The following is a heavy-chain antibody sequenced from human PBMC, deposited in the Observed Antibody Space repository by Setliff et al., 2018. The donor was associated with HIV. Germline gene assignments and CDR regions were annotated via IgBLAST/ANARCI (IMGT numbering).Heavy chain of an antibody. V-gene: IGHV4-39*07. CDR1: GVSTSSSSYY. CDR3: AREGARHYGSGRYHSWFDP. Sequence: LSLTCIVSGVSTSSSSYYWGWIRQPPGKGLEWIGYISYSGSTYYNPSLKSRVTMSVDTSKNQFSLKLSSVTAADTAVYYCAREGARHYGSGRYHSWFDPWGQGTQVTAPQ. J-gene: IGHJ5*02. CDR2: ISYSGST. D-gene: IGHD3-10*01.